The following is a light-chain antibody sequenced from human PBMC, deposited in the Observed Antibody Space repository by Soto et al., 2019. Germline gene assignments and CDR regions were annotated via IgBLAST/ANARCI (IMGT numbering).Light chain of an antibody. V-gene: IGKV3-11*01. CDR2: DAS. J-gene: IGKJ1*01. CDR1: QSVSSY. Sequence: EILLTQSPGTLSLSPGDRATLSCRASQSVSSYLAWYQQKPGQAPRLLIYDASNRATGIPARFSGSGSGTDFTLTISSLEPEDFAVYYCQQRSNWPRTFGQGTKVDIK. CDR3: QQRSNWPRT.